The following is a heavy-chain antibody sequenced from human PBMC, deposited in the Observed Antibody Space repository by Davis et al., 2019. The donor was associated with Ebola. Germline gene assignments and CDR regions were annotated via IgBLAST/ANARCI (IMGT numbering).Heavy chain of an antibody. J-gene: IGHJ4*02. Sequence: GGSLRLSCAASGFSFNNYAMNWVRQAPGKGLEWVSYISNTAKTIYYADSVKGRFTISRDNARNSVYLQMDSLRAEDTGVYYCARIIAASAPFDYRGQGTPVTVSS. CDR1: GFSFNNYA. CDR3: ARIIAASAPFDY. CDR2: ISNTAKTI. D-gene: IGHD6-13*01. V-gene: IGHV3-48*04.